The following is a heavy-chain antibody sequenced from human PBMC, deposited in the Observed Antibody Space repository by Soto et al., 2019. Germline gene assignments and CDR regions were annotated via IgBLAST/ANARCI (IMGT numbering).Heavy chain of an antibody. CDR1: GGTFSSYA. J-gene: IGHJ4*02. D-gene: IGHD3-22*01. Sequence: QVQLVQSGAEVKKPGSSVKVSCKASGGTFSSYAISWVRQAPGQGLEWMGGIIPIFGTANYAQKFQGRVTITADASTSTAYMELSSLRSEDTAVYYCARDAYYYDSSGYYLDYWGQGTLVTVSS. V-gene: IGHV1-69*12. CDR2: IIPIFGTA. CDR3: ARDAYYYDSSGYYLDY.